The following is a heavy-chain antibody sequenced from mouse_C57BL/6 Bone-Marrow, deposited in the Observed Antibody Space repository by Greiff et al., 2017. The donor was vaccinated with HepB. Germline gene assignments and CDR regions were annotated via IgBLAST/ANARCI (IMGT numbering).Heavy chain of an antibody. CDR3: ARLRWLNAMDY. CDR2: ISSGSSTI. CDR1: GFTFSDYG. D-gene: IGHD2-3*01. V-gene: IGHV5-17*01. J-gene: IGHJ4*01. Sequence: EVKLMESGGGLVKPGGSLKLSCAASGFTFSDYGMHWVRQAPEKGLEWVAYISSGSSTIYYADTVQGRFTLSRDNAKNTLCLQMTSLRSEDTAMYYCARLRWLNAMDYWGQGTSVTVSS.